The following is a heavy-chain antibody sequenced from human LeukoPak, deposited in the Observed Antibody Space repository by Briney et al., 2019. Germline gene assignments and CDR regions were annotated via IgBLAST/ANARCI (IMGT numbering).Heavy chain of an antibody. V-gene: IGHV3-66*01. Sequence: GGSLRLSCAPSGFTFSSYAMIWVRQAPGKGLEWISVMYSGGTTFYAESVKGRFTISRDNSKNTLHLQMNSLRAEDTAVYYCAREIYGSANGDHWGQGTLVTVSS. CDR3: AREIYGSANGDH. J-gene: IGHJ5*02. CDR2: MYSGGTT. CDR1: GFTFSSYA. D-gene: IGHD3-10*01.